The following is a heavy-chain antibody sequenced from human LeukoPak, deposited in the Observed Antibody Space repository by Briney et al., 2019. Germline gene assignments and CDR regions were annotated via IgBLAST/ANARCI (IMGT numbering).Heavy chain of an antibody. CDR2: ISSGTSTI. Sequence: GGSLRLSCAASGFTFSSSAMNWFRQAPGKGLEWVSYISSGTSTIYYADSVKGRFTISRDNAKNSLYLQMNSLRAEDTAVYYCARDVTYYGGDWFDPWGQGTLVTVSS. CDR1: GFTFSSSA. J-gene: IGHJ5*02. CDR3: ARDVTYYGGDWFDP. D-gene: IGHD4-23*01. V-gene: IGHV3-48*04.